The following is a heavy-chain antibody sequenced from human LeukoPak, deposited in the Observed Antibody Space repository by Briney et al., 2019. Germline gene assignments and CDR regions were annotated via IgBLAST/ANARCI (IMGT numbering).Heavy chain of an antibody. CDR2: ISSSSSYI. Sequence: KPGGSLRLSCAASGFTFSDYSMNWVRQAPGKGLEWVSSISSSSSYIYYADSVKGRFTISRDNAKNSLYLQMNSLRAEDTAVYYCARDHVDTAMVPDYWGQGTLVTVSS. CDR1: GFTFSDYS. CDR3: ARDHVDTAMVPDY. V-gene: IGHV3-21*01. D-gene: IGHD5-18*01. J-gene: IGHJ4*02.